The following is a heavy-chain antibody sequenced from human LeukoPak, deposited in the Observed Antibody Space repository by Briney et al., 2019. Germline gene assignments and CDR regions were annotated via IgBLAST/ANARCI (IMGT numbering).Heavy chain of an antibody. V-gene: IGHV4-38-2*02. D-gene: IGHD3-10*01. CDR3: ARQNYGSAPLRY. Sequence: PSETLSLTCTVSGYSISSGYYWGWIRQPPGKGLEWIGSIYHSGSTNYNPSLMSRVTISVDTSKNQFSLKLSSVTAADTAVYFCARQNYGSAPLRYWGQGTLVTVSS. J-gene: IGHJ4*02. CDR1: GYSISSGYY. CDR2: IYHSGST.